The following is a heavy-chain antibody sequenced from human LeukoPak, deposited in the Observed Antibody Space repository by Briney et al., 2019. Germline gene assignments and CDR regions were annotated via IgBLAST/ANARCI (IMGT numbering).Heavy chain of an antibody. J-gene: IGHJ4*02. D-gene: IGHD1-26*01. CDR1: GFTFSSYS. V-gene: IGHV3-21*01. Sequence: KPGGFLRLSCAASGFTFSSYSMNWVRQAPGKGLEWVSSVSSSSSYIYYADSVMGRFTISRDSAKNSLYLQMNSLRAEDTAVYYCARDPGAHHSGSYSAKPDYWGQGTLVTVSS. CDR2: VSSSSSYI. CDR3: ARDPGAHHSGSYSAKPDY.